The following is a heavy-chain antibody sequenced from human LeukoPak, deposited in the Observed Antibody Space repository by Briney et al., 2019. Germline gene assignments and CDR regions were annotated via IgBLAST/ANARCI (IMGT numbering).Heavy chain of an antibody. J-gene: IGHJ4*02. D-gene: IGHD1-26*01. CDR2: ISGSGGST. CDR3: AKKGATTGDFDY. Sequence: GGSLRLSYAASGFTFSSYALSWVRQDPGKGLEWVSAISGSGGSTYYADSVKVRFTISRDNSKNTLYLQMNSLRAEDTAVYYCAKKGATTGDFDYWGQGTLVTVSS. V-gene: IGHV3-23*01. CDR1: GFTFSSYA.